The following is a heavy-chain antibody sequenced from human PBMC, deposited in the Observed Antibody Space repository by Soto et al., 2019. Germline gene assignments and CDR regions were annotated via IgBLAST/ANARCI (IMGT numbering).Heavy chain of an antibody. Sequence: QVQLVESGGGVVQPGRSLRLSCAASGFTFSTYGMHWVRQAPGKGLEWVAVISYDGSNKYNEDFVKGRFTISRDNSKNTLYLQMNSLRPEDTAVYYCAKDMDCSGTSCLRDYYYYGMDVWGQGTTVTVSS. CDR1: GFTFSTYG. D-gene: IGHD2-2*01. CDR3: AKDMDCSGTSCLRDYYYYGMDV. CDR2: ISYDGSNK. J-gene: IGHJ6*02. V-gene: IGHV3-30*18.